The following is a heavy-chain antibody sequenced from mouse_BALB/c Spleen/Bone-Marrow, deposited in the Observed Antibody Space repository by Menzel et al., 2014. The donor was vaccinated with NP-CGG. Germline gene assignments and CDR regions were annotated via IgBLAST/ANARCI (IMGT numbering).Heavy chain of an antibody. D-gene: IGHD2-3*01. J-gene: IGHJ1*01. CDR3: TRGYYWGYFDV. Sequence: EVKLLESGGGLVQPGGSMKLSCVASGFTFSNYWMNWVRQSPEKGLEWVAEIRLKSNNYATHYAESVKGRFTISRDDSKSSVYLQMNNLRAEDTGIYYCTRGYYWGYFDVWGAGTTVTVSS. CDR2: IRLKSNNYAT. CDR1: GFTFSNYW. V-gene: IGHV6-6*02.